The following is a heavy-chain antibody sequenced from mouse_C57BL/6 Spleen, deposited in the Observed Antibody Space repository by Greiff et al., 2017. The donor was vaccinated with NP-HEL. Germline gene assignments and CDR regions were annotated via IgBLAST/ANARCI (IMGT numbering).Heavy chain of an antibody. CDR3: ARNAYYYGSSPYWYFDV. Sequence: QVQLQQSGPGLVAPSQSLSITCTVSGFSLTSYAISWVRQPPGKGLEWLGVIWTGGGTNYNSALKSRLSISKDNSKSQVFLKMNSLQTDDTARYYCARNAYYYGSSPYWYFDVWGTGTTVTVSS. D-gene: IGHD1-1*01. CDR1: GFSLTSYA. CDR2: IWTGGGT. V-gene: IGHV2-9-1*01. J-gene: IGHJ1*03.